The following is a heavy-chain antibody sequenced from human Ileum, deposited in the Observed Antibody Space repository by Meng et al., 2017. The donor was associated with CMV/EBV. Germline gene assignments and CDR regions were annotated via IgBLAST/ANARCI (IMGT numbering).Heavy chain of an antibody. CDR3: ARDWSTTGGRFDP. V-gene: IGHV3-7*01. CDR1: GFIFSSYW. CDR2: IKQDGSEN. D-gene: IGHD2-2*01. Sequence: GESLKISCTASGFIFSSYWMSWVRQAPGKGLEWVANIKQDGSENYYVDSVKGRFTISRDNAQNSLYLQMNSLRGEDTAVYYCARDWSTTGGRFDPWGQGTRVNGSS. J-gene: IGHJ5*02.